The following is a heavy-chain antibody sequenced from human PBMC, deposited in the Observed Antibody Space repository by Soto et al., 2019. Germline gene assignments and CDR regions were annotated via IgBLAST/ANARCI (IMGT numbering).Heavy chain of an antibody. Sequence: QVQLVQSGAEVKKPGASLKVSCKASGHTFSSYAMHWVRQAPGQRLEWMGWINAGNGNTKYSQKFQGRVTITRDTSASTAYMELSSLRSEDTAVYYCARNLIVGATDANWFDPWGQGTLVTVSS. CDR1: GHTFSSYA. D-gene: IGHD1-26*01. V-gene: IGHV1-3*01. CDR3: ARNLIVGATDANWFDP. J-gene: IGHJ5*02. CDR2: INAGNGNT.